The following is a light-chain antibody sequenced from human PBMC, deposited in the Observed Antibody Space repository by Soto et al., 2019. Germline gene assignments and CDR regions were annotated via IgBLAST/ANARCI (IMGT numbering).Light chain of an antibody. Sequence: QSVLTQPPSVSGAPGQRVTISCTGSSSNIGAGYDVHWYQQLPGTAPKLLISGNSNRPSGVPDRFSGSKSGTSASLAITGLQAEDEADYYCQSYDSSLSGWVFGGGTQRTVL. CDR3: QSYDSSLSGWV. V-gene: IGLV1-40*01. CDR2: GNS. CDR1: SSNIGAGYD. J-gene: IGLJ3*02.